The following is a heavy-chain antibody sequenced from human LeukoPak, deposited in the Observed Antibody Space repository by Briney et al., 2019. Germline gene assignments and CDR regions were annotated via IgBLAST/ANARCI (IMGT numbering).Heavy chain of an antibody. D-gene: IGHD1-26*01. CDR2: INPNSGGT. V-gene: IGHV1-2*02. J-gene: IGHJ6*03. CDR1: GYTFTGYY. Sequence: ASVKVSCKASGYTFTGYYVHWVRQAPGQGLGWMGWINPNSGGTNYAQKFQGRVTMTGDTSISTAYMELSRLRSDDTAVYYCARDRVSGSPDYYYYYMDVWGKGTTVTVSS. CDR3: ARDRVSGSPDYYYYYMDV.